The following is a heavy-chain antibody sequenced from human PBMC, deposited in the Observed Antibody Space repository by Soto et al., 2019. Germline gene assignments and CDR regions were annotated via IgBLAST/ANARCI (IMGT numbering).Heavy chain of an antibody. D-gene: IGHD1-1*01. Sequence: QKQLVQSGPEVKKPGTSVKVSCKASGFTVISSAVQWVRQARGQRLEWIGWIVVGSGNTNYEQKFHERVTMTRDVSTTTVYMELSSLRPEDTAVYYWAVRNLIYNRFDPWGQGTLVTVSS. CDR3: AVRNLIYNRFDP. V-gene: IGHV1-58*01. CDR1: GFTVISSA. CDR2: IVVGSGNT. J-gene: IGHJ5*02.